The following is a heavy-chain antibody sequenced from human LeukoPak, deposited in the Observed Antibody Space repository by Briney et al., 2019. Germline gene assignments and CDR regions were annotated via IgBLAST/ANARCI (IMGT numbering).Heavy chain of an antibody. J-gene: IGHJ3*02. CDR1: GFTFSSDW. V-gene: IGHV3-74*01. CDR2: ISTDGSST. Sequence: PGGSLRLSCAASGFTFSSDWMHWVRQAPGKGPVWVSRISTDGSSTNSADSVKGRLTISRDNAKNTLYLQMNSLRAEDTAVYYCVREYSSSSGRAFDIWGQGTMVTVSP. D-gene: IGHD6-6*01. CDR3: VREYSSSSGRAFDI.